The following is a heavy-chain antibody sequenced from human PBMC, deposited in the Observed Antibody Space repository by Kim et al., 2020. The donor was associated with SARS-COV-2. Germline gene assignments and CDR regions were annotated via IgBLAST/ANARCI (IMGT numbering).Heavy chain of an antibody. CDR2: IYYSGST. V-gene: IGHV4-59*01. CDR3: ARVRADSYYYYYAMDV. D-gene: IGHD2-21*02. CDR1: GGSISSYY. Sequence: SETLSLTCTVSGGSISSYYWSWIRQPPGKGLEWIGYIYYSGSTNYNPSLKSRVTISVDTSKNQFSLKLSSVTAADTAVYYCARVRADSYYYYYAMDVWGPRATVPVSS. J-gene: IGHJ6*02.